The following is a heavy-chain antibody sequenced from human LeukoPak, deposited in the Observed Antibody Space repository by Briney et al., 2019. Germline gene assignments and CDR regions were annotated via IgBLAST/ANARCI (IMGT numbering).Heavy chain of an antibody. V-gene: IGHV3-23*01. D-gene: IGHD1-26*01. CDR1: GFTFSSYE. Sequence: GGSLRLSCAASGFTFSSYEMNWVRQAPGKGLEWVSAISGNGYAYYADSVKGRFTISRDNSKNTLYLQMSSLRAEDTAVYYCAKRGAEVGTTVAPGDYWGQGTLLTVSS. CDR2: ISGNGYA. J-gene: IGHJ4*02. CDR3: AKRGAEVGTTVAPGDY.